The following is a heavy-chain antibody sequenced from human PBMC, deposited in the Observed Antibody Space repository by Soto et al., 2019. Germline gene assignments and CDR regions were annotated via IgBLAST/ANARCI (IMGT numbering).Heavy chain of an antibody. J-gene: IGHJ4*02. CDR3: AKDHCSSTSCYGDVVY. D-gene: IGHD2-2*01. Sequence: EVQLLESGGGWDQPGGSLKLSGPASGFSFSSYAMGWVRQAPGKGLDWVSAIIVSVGSTNYEDPVKGRFTISRDNSKKTLYLQMNSLRAEDTAVYYCAKDHCSSTSCYGDVVYWGQGRLVTVSS. CDR1: GFSFSSYA. CDR2: IIVSVGST. V-gene: IGHV3-23*01.